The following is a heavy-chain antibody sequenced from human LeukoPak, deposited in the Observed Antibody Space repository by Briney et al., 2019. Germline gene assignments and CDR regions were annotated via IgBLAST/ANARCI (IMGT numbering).Heavy chain of an antibody. V-gene: IGHV4-61*01. CDR3: ARRSLVGARTFYFDY. Sequence: TETLSLTCTVSGGSISSGSYYWSWIRQPPGKGLEWIAFISYSGYTNYNPSLKSRVIISVDTSKNQFSLNLSSVTAADTALYYCARRSLVGARTFYFDYWGPGTLATVSS. D-gene: IGHD1-26*01. CDR1: GGSISSGSYY. CDR2: ISYSGYT. J-gene: IGHJ4*02.